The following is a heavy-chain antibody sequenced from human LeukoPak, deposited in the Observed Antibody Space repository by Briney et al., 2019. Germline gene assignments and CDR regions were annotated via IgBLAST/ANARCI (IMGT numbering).Heavy chain of an antibody. CDR1: GFTFSSYG. CDR3: ATTLTATTASY. CDR2: IKEDGSEK. V-gene: IGHV3-7*01. Sequence: GGSLRLSCAASGFTFSSYGMGWARQAPGKGLEWVANIKEDGSEKYYVDSVKGRFTISRDNPENSLSLQMHSLRAEDTAVYYCATTLTATTASYWSQGTLVTVSS. D-gene: IGHD1-14*01. J-gene: IGHJ4*02.